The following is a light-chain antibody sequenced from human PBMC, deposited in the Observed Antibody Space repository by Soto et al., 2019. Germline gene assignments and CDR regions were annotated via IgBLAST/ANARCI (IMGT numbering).Light chain of an antibody. V-gene: IGKV1-39*01. J-gene: IGKJ4*01. CDR2: AAS. CDR1: QSISSY. Sequence: DIQMTQSPSSLSASLGDRVAITLRASQSISSYLNWYQQKPGKAPKLLIYAASSLQSGVPSRFSGSGSGTDFTLTISSLQPEDFATYYCQQSYSTPLTFGGGTKVDIK. CDR3: QQSYSTPLT.